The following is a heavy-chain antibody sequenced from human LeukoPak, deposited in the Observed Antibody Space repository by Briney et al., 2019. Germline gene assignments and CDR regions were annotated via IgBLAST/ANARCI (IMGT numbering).Heavy chain of an antibody. CDR3: ASLAMVVVVASWGETYKAFDI. CDR1: GGSFSGYY. D-gene: IGHD2-15*01. CDR2: INHSGST. V-gene: IGHV4-34*01. J-gene: IGHJ3*02. Sequence: TSETLSLTGAVYGGSFSGYYWSWIRQPPGKGLEWIGEINHSGSTNYNPSLKSRVTISVDTSKNQFSLKLSSVTAADTAGFYCASLAMVVVVASWGETYKAFDIWGQGTMVTVSS.